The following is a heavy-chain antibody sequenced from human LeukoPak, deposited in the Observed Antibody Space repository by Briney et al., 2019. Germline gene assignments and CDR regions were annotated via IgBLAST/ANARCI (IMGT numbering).Heavy chain of an antibody. V-gene: IGHV1-8*01. Sequence: EASVKVSCKASGYTFTSCDINWVRQATGQGLEWMGWMNPNSGNTGYGQSFQGRITMTRDISIGTAYMELSNLTSEDTAIYYCTRASSGRRDNWGQGTLVTVSA. CDR2: MNPNSGNT. J-gene: IGHJ4*02. CDR3: TRASSGRRDN. D-gene: IGHD6-19*01. CDR1: GYTFTSCD.